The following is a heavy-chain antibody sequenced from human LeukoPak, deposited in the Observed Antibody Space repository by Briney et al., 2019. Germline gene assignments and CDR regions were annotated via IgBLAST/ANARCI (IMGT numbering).Heavy chain of an antibody. CDR1: GFTFSTYN. V-gene: IGHV3-48*04. J-gene: IGHJ4*02. CDR2: ISSSTTTI. D-gene: IGHD6-19*01. Sequence: AGGSLRLSCTASGFTFSTYNMNCVRQAPGKGLEWVSYISSSTTTISYADSVKGRFTISRDNAKNSLYLQMNSLRVEDTSVYYCASYTPVPGTRGLQYWGQGALVTVSS. CDR3: ASYTPVPGTRGLQY.